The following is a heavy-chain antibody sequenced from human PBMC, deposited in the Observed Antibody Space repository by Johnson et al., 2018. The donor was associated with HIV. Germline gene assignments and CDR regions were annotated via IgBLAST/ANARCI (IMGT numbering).Heavy chain of an antibody. CDR3: TTIKPELPTLNDAFDI. Sequence: VQLVESGGGLVQPGGSPRLSCAASGFTVSSNYMSWVRQAPEKGLEWVSVIYSGGSTYYADSVKGRFTISRDNSKNTLYLQMNSLKTEDTAVYYCTTIKPELPTLNDAFDIWGQGTMVTVSS. D-gene: IGHD1-26*01. CDR1: GFTVSSNY. CDR2: IYSGGST. V-gene: IGHV3-66*01. J-gene: IGHJ3*02.